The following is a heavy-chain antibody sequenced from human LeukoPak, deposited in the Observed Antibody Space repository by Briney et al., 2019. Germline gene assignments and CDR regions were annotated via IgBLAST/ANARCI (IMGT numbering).Heavy chain of an antibody. D-gene: IGHD6-6*01. CDR1: GYTFTSYG. J-gene: IGHJ5*02. V-gene: IGHV1-18*01. CDR2: ISAYNGNT. CDR3: AGGSVWASSADWFDP. Sequence: ASVKVSCKAPGYTFTSYGISWVRQAPGQGLEWMGWISAYNGNTSYAQKLQGRVTMTTDTSTSTAYMELRSLRSDDTAVYYCAGGSVWASSADWFDPWGQGTLVTVSS.